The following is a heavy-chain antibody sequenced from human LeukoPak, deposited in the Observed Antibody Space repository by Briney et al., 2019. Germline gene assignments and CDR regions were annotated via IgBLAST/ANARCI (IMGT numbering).Heavy chain of an antibody. V-gene: IGHV3-48*03. J-gene: IGHJ4*02. CDR3: ARGVPGNSYLNS. CDR2: ISSSGTI. CDR1: GFTFSTYE. D-gene: IGHD5-18*01. Sequence: GGSLRLSCVASGFTFSTYEMNWVRQAPGKGLEWVSYISSSGTIYYADSVKGRFTISRDNAKNSLYLQMNSLRAEDTAVYYCARGVPGNSYLNSWGQGTLVTVSS.